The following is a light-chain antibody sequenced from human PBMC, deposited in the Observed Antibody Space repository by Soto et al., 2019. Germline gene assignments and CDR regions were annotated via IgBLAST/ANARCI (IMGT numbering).Light chain of an antibody. CDR1: RSDIANYNL. V-gene: IGLV2-23*02. Sequence: QSALNHPASVSGAPVQSITISCTGTRSDIANYNLVSWYQQHPGKAPKLMIYEVTKRPSGVSNRFSGSKSGNTASLTISGLQAEDEADYYCCSYAGSDTYVFATGTKVTVL. CDR3: CSYAGSDTYV. CDR2: EVT. J-gene: IGLJ1*01.